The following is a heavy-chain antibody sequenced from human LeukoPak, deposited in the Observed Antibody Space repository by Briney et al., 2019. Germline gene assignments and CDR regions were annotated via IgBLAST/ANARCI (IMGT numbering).Heavy chain of an antibody. J-gene: IGHJ6*03. CDR2: INPSGDFR. V-gene: IGHV1-46*01. Sequence: GASVKVSCKASGYTFATHWMHWVRQAPGQGLEWMGIINPSGDFRSYAQKFKGRVTVTRDMSTRTVYMELSDLRPDDTAVYYCAREGLLWFGESTIPLNYYYYYMDVWGKGTTVTVSS. CDR1: GYTFATHW. D-gene: IGHD3-10*01. CDR3: AREGLLWFGESTIPLNYYYYYMDV.